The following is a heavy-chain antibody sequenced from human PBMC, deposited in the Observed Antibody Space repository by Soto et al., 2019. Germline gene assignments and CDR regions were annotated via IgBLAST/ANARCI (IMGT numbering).Heavy chain of an antibody. V-gene: IGHV2-70*04. J-gene: IGHJ4*02. D-gene: IGHD3-22*01. Sequence: ESGPTLVNPTETLTLTCTFSGFSLSASGMRVSWIRQAPGKALEWLARIDWDEDRFYSTSLKTRLTISKDTSKNQVVLTMTKMDPEDTATYYCARMRSDYDSSGLDYWGQGILVTVSS. CDR3: ARMRSDYDSSGLDY. CDR2: IDWDEDR. CDR1: GFSLSASGMR.